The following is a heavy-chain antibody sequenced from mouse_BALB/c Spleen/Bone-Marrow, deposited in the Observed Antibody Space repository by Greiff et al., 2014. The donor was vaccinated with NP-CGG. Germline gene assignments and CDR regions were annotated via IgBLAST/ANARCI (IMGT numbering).Heavy chain of an antibody. CDR1: GITVSSYT. J-gene: IGHJ4*01. D-gene: IGHD1-2*01. CDR3: ARRYGYVAAMDY. V-gene: IGHV5-6-5*01. Sequence: VQLKESGGGLVKPGESLKFSCAASGITVSSYTMSWVRQTPEKRLEWVASITGGGTTYYPDSGKGRFTISRDNARNILYLQVSSLRSEDTAIYYCARRYGYVAAMDYWGQGTSVTVSS. CDR2: ITGGGTT.